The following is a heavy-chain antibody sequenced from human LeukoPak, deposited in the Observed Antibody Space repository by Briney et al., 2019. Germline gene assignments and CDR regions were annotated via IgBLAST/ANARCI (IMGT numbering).Heavy chain of an antibody. D-gene: IGHD3-22*01. V-gene: IGHV3-48*01. J-gene: IGHJ4*02. CDR1: GFTFSTYT. CDR3: ARDERGSGDL. CDR2: ITSSSSTI. Sequence: GGSLRLSCAASGFTFSTYTMNWVRQAPGKGLEWVSYITSSSSTIYYADSVKGRFTISRDNAKNSLYLQMNSLRAEDTAVHYCARDERGSGDLWGQGTLVTVSS.